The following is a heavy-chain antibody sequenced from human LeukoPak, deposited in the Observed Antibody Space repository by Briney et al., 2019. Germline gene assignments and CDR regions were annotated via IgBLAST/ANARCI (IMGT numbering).Heavy chain of an antibody. CDR3: AKSREEIRGLDAFDI. Sequence: SETLSLTCSVSGGSISSDDYCWNWIRQHPGKGLEWIGYIYYSGSTYYNPSLKSRVALSVDTSKNQFSLKLSSLTAADTAVYYCAKSREEIRGLDAFDIWGQGTMVTVSS. D-gene: IGHD5-24*01. CDR2: IYYSGST. J-gene: IGHJ3*02. V-gene: IGHV4-31*03. CDR1: GGSISSDDYC.